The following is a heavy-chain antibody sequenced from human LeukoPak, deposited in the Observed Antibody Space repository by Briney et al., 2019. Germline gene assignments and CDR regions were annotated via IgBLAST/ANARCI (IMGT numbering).Heavy chain of an antibody. CDR2: ITGSGGST. Sequence: PGGSLRLSCAASGFTFGIYAMTWVRQAPGKGLQWVSAITGSGGSTYYADSVKGRFTISRDNARNSLYLQMDSLRPEDTAVYYCARDPSLYCATTSCYDLDYWGQGTLVTVSS. V-gene: IGHV3-23*01. D-gene: IGHD2-2*01. J-gene: IGHJ4*02. CDR3: ARDPSLYCATTSCYDLDY. CDR1: GFTFGIYA.